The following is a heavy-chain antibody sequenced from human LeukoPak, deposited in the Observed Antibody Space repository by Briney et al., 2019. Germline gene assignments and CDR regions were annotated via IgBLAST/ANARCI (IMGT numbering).Heavy chain of an antibody. J-gene: IGHJ6*02. CDR3: ARDWRAYRTTLLYGMDV. CDR2: IKQDGSEK. Sequence: GGSLRLSCAASGFTFSSYWMSWVRQAPGKGLEWVANIKQDGSEKYYMDSVKGRFTISRDNAKNSLYLQMNSLRAEDTAVYYCARDWRAYRTTLLYGMDVWGQGTTVTVSS. D-gene: IGHD2/OR15-2a*01. V-gene: IGHV3-7*01. CDR1: GFTFSSYW.